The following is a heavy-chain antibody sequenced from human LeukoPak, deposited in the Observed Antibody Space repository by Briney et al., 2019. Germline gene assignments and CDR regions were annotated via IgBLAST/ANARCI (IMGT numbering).Heavy chain of an antibody. V-gene: IGHV4-34*01. CDR2: INHSGST. CDR3: ARGGRIRFLEWLSRGAPHYYYGMDV. J-gene: IGHJ6*02. CDR1: GGSFSGYY. D-gene: IGHD3-3*01. Sequence: PSETLSLTCAVYGGSFSGYYWSWIRQPPGKGLEWIGEINHSGSTNYNPSLKSRVTISVDTSKNQFSLKLSSVTAADTAVYYCARGGRIRFLEWLSRGAPHYYYGMDVWSQGTTVTVSS.